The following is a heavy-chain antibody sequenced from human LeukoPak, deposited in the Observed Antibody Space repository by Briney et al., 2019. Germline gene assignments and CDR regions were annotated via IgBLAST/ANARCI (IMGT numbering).Heavy chain of an antibody. V-gene: IGHV3-48*02. CDR2: ISGSGTTM. CDR3: ARDGVNITGTTVNWFDP. D-gene: IGHD1-20*01. CDR1: GFTFSSCS. J-gene: IGHJ5*02. Sequence: PGGSLRLSCAASGFTFSSCSMNWVRQAPGKGLEWVSYISGSGTTMYYADSVKGRFTISRDNAKSSLYLQMNSLRDEDTAVYYCARDGVNITGTTVNWFDPWGQGTLVTVSS.